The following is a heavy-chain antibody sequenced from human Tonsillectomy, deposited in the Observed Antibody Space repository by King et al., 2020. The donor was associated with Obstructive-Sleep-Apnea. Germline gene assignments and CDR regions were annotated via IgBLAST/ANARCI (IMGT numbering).Heavy chain of an antibody. J-gene: IGHJ6*02. CDR1: GFTFGDYY. CDR3: VRLWARYSSGWWGMDV. D-gene: IGHD6-19*01. Sequence: QVQLVESGGTLVKPGGSLRLSCAASGFTFGDYYMSWVRQAPGKGLEWISYISSSGNTIHYADSVKGRFTISRDNAEISLHLHMNSLRAEDTAVYYCVRLWARYSSGWWGMDVWGQGTTVTVSS. CDR2: ISSSGNTI. V-gene: IGHV3-11*01.